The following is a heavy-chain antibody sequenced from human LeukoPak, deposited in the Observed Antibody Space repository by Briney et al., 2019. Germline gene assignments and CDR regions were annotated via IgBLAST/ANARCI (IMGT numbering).Heavy chain of an antibody. J-gene: IGHJ4*02. CDR2: ISYDGSNK. D-gene: IGHD2-21*02. CDR1: GFTFGSYG. V-gene: IGHV3-30*18. CDR3: AKSAYCGGDCYSFDY. Sequence: GRSLRLSCAASGFTFGSYGMHWVRQAPGKGLEWVAVISYDGSNKYYADSVKGRFTISRDNSKNTLYLQMNSLRAEDTAVYYCAKSAYCGGDCYSFDYWGQGTLVTVSS.